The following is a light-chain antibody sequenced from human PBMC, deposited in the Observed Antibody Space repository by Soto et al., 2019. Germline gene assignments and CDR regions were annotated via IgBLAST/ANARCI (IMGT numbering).Light chain of an antibody. CDR3: QQYNTYLWT. CDR1: QTISGW. J-gene: IGKJ1*01. Sequence: DIQMTQSPSTLSASVGDTVTITCRASQTISGWLAWYQQRPGKAPNLLIYKASSLESGVPSRFSGSGSGTEFTLTIRSLQPDDFATYYCQQYNTYLWTFGQGTKVDIK. CDR2: KAS. V-gene: IGKV1-5*03.